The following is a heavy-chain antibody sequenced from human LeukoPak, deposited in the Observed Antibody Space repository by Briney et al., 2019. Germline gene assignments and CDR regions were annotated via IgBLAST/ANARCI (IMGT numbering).Heavy chain of an antibody. Sequence: PGGSLRLSCAASGFTFSSYGMHWVRQAPGKGLEWVAFIRYDGSNKYYADSVKGRFTISRDNSKNTLYLQMNSLRAEDTAVYYCAYFYDFWSGYYSDYFGYWGQGTLVTVSS. CDR1: GFTFSSYG. CDR2: IRYDGSNK. J-gene: IGHJ4*02. D-gene: IGHD3-3*01. CDR3: AYFYDFWSGYYSDYFGY. V-gene: IGHV3-30*02.